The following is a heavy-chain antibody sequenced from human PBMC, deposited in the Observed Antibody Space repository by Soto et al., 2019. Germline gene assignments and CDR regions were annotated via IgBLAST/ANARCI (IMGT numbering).Heavy chain of an antibody. CDR3: AISQDRGGRTTFIY. D-gene: IGHD3-16*01. CDR1: GGCISSYY. CDR2: IYTSGST. V-gene: IGHV4-4*07. Sequence: SETLSLTCTVCGGCISSYYWSWIRQPAGKGLEWIGRIYTSGSTNYNPSLKSRVTMSVDTSKNQFSLKLSSVTAADTALYYCAISQDRGGRTTFIYWGQGTQVTVSS. J-gene: IGHJ4*02.